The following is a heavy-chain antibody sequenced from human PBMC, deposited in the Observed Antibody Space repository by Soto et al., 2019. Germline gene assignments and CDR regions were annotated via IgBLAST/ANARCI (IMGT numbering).Heavy chain of an antibody. CDR3: AIALVGYSSSWY. Sequence: PGGSLRLSCAASGFTFSSHAMSWVRQAPGKGLEWVSAISGSGGSTYYADSVKGRFTISRDNSRNTLYLQMNSVTAADTAVYYCAIALVGYSSSWYWGQGTLVTVSS. J-gene: IGHJ4*02. CDR2: ISGSGGST. CDR1: GFTFSSHA. V-gene: IGHV3-23*01. D-gene: IGHD6-13*01.